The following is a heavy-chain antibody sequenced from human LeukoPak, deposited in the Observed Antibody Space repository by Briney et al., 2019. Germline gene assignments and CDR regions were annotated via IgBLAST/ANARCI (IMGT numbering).Heavy chain of an antibody. CDR3: AKKLFTGMGYYFDS. CDR1: GFTFSSYG. Sequence: PGGSLRLSCAASGFTFSSYGMHWVRQAPGKGLEWVAVISYDGSNKYYADSVKGRFTISRDNSKNTLYLQMNSLRAEDTAVYYCAKKLFTGMGYYFDSWGQGTLVTVSS. V-gene: IGHV3-30*18. J-gene: IGHJ4*02. CDR2: ISYDGSNK. D-gene: IGHD3-10*01.